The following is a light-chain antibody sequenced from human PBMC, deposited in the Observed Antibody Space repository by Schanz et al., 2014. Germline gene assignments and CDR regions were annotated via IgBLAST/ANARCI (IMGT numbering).Light chain of an antibody. V-gene: IGLV2-14*01. J-gene: IGLJ2*01. CDR2: DVT. CDR1: SSDVGGYNY. Sequence: QSALTQPASVSGSPGQSITISCTGTSSDVGGYNYVSWYQQYPGKAPKLMIYDVTNRPSGVSNRFSGSKSGNTASLTISGLQAEDEADYCCSSYAGSVLFGGGTKLTVL. CDR3: SSYAGSVL.